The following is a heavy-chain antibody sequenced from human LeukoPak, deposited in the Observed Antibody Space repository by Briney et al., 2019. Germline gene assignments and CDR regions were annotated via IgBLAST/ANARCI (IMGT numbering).Heavy chain of an antibody. Sequence: ASVKVFCKASGHSFTSYDIHWVRQATGLQLEGMGWMSPDSGKTGYAQPFKGRVTMTRNTSISTAYMELRSLTSEDTAVYCARWGGDHLSGDPWGQGTLVTVSS. D-gene: IGHD2-21*02. CDR1: GHSFTSYD. V-gene: IGHV1-8*01. CDR3: RWGGDHLSGDP. CDR2: MSPDSGKT. J-gene: IGHJ5*02.